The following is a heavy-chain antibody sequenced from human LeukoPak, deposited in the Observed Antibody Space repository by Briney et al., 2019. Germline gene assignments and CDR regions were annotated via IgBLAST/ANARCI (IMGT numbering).Heavy chain of an antibody. D-gene: IGHD3-10*01. V-gene: IGHV4-59*01. Sequence: SETLSLTCTVSGGSISSYYWSWIRQPPGKGLEWIGHIYYSGSTNYNPSVKSRVTISVDTSKNQFSLKLSSVTAADTAVYYCARGSYGYYYYYMDVWGKGTTVTISS. CDR1: GGSISSYY. CDR3: ARGSYGYYYYYMDV. J-gene: IGHJ6*03. CDR2: IYYSGST.